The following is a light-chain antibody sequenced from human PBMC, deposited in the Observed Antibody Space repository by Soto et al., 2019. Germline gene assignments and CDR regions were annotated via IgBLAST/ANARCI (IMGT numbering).Light chain of an antibody. J-gene: IGKJ4*01. CDR3: EQYGSSPLT. CDR1: QSVNSNY. V-gene: IGKV3-20*01. Sequence: EIVLTQSPGTLSLSPGERATLSCRASQSVNSNYLAWYQKKRGQAPRLLIYGTSSRATGIPDRFSASGSGTDFTLTITKLEPEDFAVYYCEQYGSSPLTFGGGTKVEIK. CDR2: GTS.